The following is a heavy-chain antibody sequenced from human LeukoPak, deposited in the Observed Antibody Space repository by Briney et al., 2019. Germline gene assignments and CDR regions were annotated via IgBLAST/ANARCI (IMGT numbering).Heavy chain of an antibody. CDR3: AKDLLTYYYDSSGYYGDAFDI. D-gene: IGHD3-22*01. V-gene: IGHV3-23*01. Sequence: GGSLRLSCAASGFTFSSYAMSWVRQAPGKGLEWVSAISGSGGSTYYADSVKGRFTISRDNSKNTLYLQMNSLRAEDTAVYYRAKDLLTYYYDSSGYYGDAFDIWGQGTMVTVSS. J-gene: IGHJ3*02. CDR1: GFTFSSYA. CDR2: ISGSGGST.